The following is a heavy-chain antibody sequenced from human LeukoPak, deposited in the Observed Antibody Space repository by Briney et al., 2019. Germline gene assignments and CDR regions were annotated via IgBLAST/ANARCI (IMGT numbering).Heavy chain of an antibody. D-gene: IGHD6-19*01. CDR1: GFTFSSYA. CDR2: ISGSGGST. CDR3: AKEGSSGWFDY. J-gene: IGHJ5*01. V-gene: IGHV3-23*01. Sequence: PGGSLRLCCAASGFTFSSYAMRWVRQSPGKGLEWVSAISGSGGSTYYVDSVKGRFTISRDNSKNTLYLQMNSLRAEDTAVYYCAKEGSSGWFDYWGQGTLVTVSS.